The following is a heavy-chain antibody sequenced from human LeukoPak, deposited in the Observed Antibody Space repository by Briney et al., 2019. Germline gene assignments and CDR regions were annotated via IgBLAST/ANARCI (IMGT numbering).Heavy chain of an antibody. CDR1: GFTFSSYW. CDR3: ARDRGDTGTEFDY. CDR2: INSDGSST. J-gene: IGHJ4*02. V-gene: IGHV3-74*01. D-gene: IGHD5-18*01. Sequence: GGSLRLSCAASGFTFSSYWMHWVRQAPGKGLVWVSRINSDGSSTRYADSVKGRFTISRDNAKNTLYLQMNSLRAGDTAVYYCARDRGDTGTEFDYWGQGTLVTVSS.